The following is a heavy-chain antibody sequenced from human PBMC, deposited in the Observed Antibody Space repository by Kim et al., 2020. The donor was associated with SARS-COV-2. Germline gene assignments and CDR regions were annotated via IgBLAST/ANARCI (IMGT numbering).Heavy chain of an antibody. CDR2: IKQDGSEK. CDR3: ARDMYTRSFFVRDY. J-gene: IGHJ4*02. CDR1: GFTFGGYW. V-gene: IGHV3-7*03. Sequence: GGSLRLSCAASGFTFGGYWMPWVRQAPGKGLEWVANIKQDGSEKYYVDSVKGRFTISRDNARNSLYLQMSSLRAEDTAVYYCARDMYTRSFFVRDYWGQGTLVTVSS. D-gene: IGHD6-13*01.